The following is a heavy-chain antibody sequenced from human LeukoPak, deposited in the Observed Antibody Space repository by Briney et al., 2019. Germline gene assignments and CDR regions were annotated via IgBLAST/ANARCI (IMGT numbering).Heavy chain of an antibody. J-gene: IGHJ1*01. Sequence: SVKVSCNTSRGAFTNYAISWVRQAPGEGLEWMRRIMPILETTDYAQKFQGRLTIRADKSTNTAHMELSSLRSDDTAVYYCARGGYASRELVQHWGQGTLVTVSS. CDR3: ARGGYASRELVQH. D-gene: IGHD3-10*01. V-gene: IGHV1-69*04. CDR1: RGAFTNYA. CDR2: IMPILETT.